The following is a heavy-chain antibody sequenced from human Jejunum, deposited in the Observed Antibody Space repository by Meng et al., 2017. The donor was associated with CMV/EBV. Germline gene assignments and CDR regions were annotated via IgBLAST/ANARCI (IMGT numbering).Heavy chain of an antibody. CDR2: IIPFIGTT. D-gene: IGHD2-21*02. Sequence: VQLVQLGAEVKKPGSSVKFSCKASGGTFSTDGISWVRQAPGQGLEWMGGIIPFIGTTDYAQKFQGRVTITADQSARTVYMEVRSLKSEDTGVYYCARVICGGDCYLDNWGQGTLVTVSS. CDR3: ARVICGGDCYLDN. CDR1: GGTFSTDG. V-gene: IGHV1-69*12. J-gene: IGHJ4*02.